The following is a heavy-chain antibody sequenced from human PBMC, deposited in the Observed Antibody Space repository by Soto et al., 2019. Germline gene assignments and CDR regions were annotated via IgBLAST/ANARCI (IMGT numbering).Heavy chain of an antibody. CDR1: GGTFSSYT. Sequence: ASVKVSCKASGGTFSSYTISWVRQAPGQGLEWMGRIIPILGIANYAQKFQGRVTIPADTSTDTAYMELSSLRSEDTAVYYCATETTVTTNYYYYGMDVWGQGTTVTVSS. J-gene: IGHJ6*02. D-gene: IGHD4-17*01. CDR2: IIPILGIA. V-gene: IGHV1-69*04. CDR3: ATETTVTTNYYYYGMDV.